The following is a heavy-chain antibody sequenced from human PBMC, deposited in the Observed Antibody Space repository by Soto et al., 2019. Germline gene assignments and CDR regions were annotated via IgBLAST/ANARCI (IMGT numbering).Heavy chain of an antibody. V-gene: IGHV3-30*18. J-gene: IGHJ4*02. D-gene: IGHD5-18*01. CDR3: AKDQRGYSYAFDY. CDR2: ISYDGSNK. CDR1: GFTFSSYG. Sequence: GGSLRLSCAASGFTFSSYGMHWVLQAPGKGLEWVAVISYDGSNKYYADSVKGRFTISRDNSKNTLYLQMNSLRAEDTAVYYCAKDQRGYSYAFDYWGQGTLVTVSS.